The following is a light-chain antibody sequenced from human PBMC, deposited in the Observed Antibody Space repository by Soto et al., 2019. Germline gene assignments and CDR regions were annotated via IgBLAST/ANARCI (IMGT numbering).Light chain of an antibody. V-gene: IGLV2-8*01. Sequence: QSALTQPPSASGSPGQSVTISCTGTSSDVGRYNYISWYQQHPGKAPKLMIYEVSKRPSGVPDRFSGSKSGNTASLTVSGLQAEDEADYYCSSYAGSSHYVFGNATKVTV. CDR2: EVS. J-gene: IGLJ1*01. CDR3: SSYAGSSHYV. CDR1: SSDVGRYNY.